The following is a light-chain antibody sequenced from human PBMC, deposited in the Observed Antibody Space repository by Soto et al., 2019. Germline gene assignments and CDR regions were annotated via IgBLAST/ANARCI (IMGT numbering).Light chain of an antibody. CDR3: QQYNTWTWT. CDR2: GAA. CDR1: QTISTN. V-gene: IGKV3-15*01. J-gene: IGKJ1*01. Sequence: EIVMTQSPATLSVSPGARATLSCRASQTISTNLAWYQHKPGQPPSLLIYGAATRATGVPARFSGSWSGTLFTLTIARLQSEDFAVYYCQQYNTWTWTFGQGTKVDI.